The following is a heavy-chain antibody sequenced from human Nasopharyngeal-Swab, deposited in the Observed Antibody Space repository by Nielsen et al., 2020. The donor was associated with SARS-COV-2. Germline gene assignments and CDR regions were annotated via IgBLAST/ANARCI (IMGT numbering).Heavy chain of an antibody. CDR3: ARGDLVVVPSPILGLGPFFYYFYLDV. V-gene: IGHV4-4*02. CDR2: VSHSGSI. CDR1: GGSVSSNDW. D-gene: IGHD2-2*01. Sequence: SETLSLTCAGSGGSVSSNDWWTWVRQSPGKGLEWIGEVSHSGSINYNPSLKSRVTLSMDKSKRQFSLRLTSVSAADTAVYFCARGDLVVVPSPILGLGPFFYYFYLDVWGKGTTVTVSS. J-gene: IGHJ6*03.